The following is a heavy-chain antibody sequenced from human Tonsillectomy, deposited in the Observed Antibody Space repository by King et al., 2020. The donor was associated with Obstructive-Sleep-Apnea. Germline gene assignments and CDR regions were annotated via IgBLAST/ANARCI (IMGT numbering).Heavy chain of an antibody. CDR1: GFTFSYHW. CDR2: IESYGSTA. V-gene: IGHV3-74*01. CDR3: ARGGASSFDL. D-gene: IGHD1-26*01. Sequence: VELVESGGGVIQPGGSLKLSWSASGFTFSYHWMHWVRQAPGRGVVGVCQIESYGSTATYGAAVRGRVTISRDNAKNTLYLQMNSLRAEDTAAYFCARGGASSFDLWGRGTMVTVSS. J-gene: IGHJ3*01.